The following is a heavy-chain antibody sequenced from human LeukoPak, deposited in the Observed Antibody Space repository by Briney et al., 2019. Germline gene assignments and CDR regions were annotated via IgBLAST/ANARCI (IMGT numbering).Heavy chain of an antibody. CDR3: ARGFHDWNYRERGDY. CDR1: GYTFTSYG. D-gene: IGHD1-7*01. J-gene: IGHJ4*02. CDR2: ISAYNGNT. Sequence: GASMKVSCKASGYTFTSYGISWVRQAPGQGLEWMGWISAYNGNTNYAQKLQGRVTMTTDTSTSTAYMELRSLRSDDTAVYYCARGFHDWNYRERGDYWGQGTLVTVSS. V-gene: IGHV1-18*01.